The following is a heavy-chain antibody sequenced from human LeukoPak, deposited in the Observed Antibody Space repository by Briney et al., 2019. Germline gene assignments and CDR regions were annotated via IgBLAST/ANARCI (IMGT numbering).Heavy chain of an antibody. D-gene: IGHD3-9*01. J-gene: IGHJ5*02. CDR2: IYHSGST. CDR3: ARPLRYFDPSSFDP. V-gene: IGHV4-38-2*02. Sequence: SETLSLTCTVSGYSIGSGYYWGWIRQPPGKGLEWIGSIYHSGSTYYNPSLKSRVTISVDTSKNQFSLKLSSVTAADTAVYYCARPLRYFDPSSFDPWGQGTLVTVSS. CDR1: GYSIGSGYY.